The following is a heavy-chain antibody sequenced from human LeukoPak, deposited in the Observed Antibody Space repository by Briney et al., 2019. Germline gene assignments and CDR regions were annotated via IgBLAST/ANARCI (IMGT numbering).Heavy chain of an antibody. CDR1: GFTFSSYG. V-gene: IGHV3-23*01. D-gene: IGHD2-2*01. CDR2: ISGSGGST. CDR3: AKDRCSSTSRYYHY. J-gene: IGHJ4*02. Sequence: GGSLRLSCAASGFTFSSYGMHWVRQAPGKGLEWVSAISGSGGSTYYADSVKGRFTISRDNSKNTLYLQMNSLRAEDTAVYYCAKDRCSSTSRYYHYWGQGTLVTVSS.